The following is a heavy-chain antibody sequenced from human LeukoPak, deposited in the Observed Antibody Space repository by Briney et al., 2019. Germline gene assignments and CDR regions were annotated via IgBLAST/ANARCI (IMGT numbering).Heavy chain of an antibody. V-gene: IGHV3-30-3*01. CDR3: ARATIAVAGTL. D-gene: IGHD6-19*01. CDR1: GFTFSSYA. J-gene: IGHJ4*02. CDR2: ISYDGSNK. Sequence: PGGSLRLSCAASGFTFSSYAMHWVRQAPGKGLEWVAVISYDGSNKYYADSVKGRFTISRDNSKNTLYLQINSLRAEDTAVYYCARATIAVAGTLWGQGTLVTVSS.